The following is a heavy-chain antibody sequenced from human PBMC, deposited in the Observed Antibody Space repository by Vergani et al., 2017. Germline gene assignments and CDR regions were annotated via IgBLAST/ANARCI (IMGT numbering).Heavy chain of an antibody. V-gene: IGHV3-30-3*02. J-gene: IGHJ4*02. Sequence: QVQLVESGGGVVQPGRSLRLSCAASGFTFSSYAMHWVRQAPGKGLEWVAVISYDGSNKYYADSVKGRFTISRDNSKNTLYLQMNSLRAEDTAVYYCAKSQLLLFDYWGQGTLVTVSS. CDR2: ISYDGSNK. CDR1: GFTFSSYA. CDR3: AKSQLLLFDY. D-gene: IGHD2-2*01.